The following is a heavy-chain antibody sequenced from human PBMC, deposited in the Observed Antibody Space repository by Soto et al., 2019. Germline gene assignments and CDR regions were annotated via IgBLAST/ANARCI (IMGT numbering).Heavy chain of an antibody. Sequence: ASVKVSCKASGYTFTSYGISWVRQAPGQGLEWMGGISAYNGNTNYAQKLQGRVTMTTDTSTSTAYMELRSLRSDDTAVYYCAREPSGYDSSGYIDYWGQGTLVTVSS. V-gene: IGHV1-18*01. J-gene: IGHJ4*02. D-gene: IGHD3-22*01. CDR1: GYTFTSYG. CDR2: ISAYNGNT. CDR3: AREPSGYDSSGYIDY.